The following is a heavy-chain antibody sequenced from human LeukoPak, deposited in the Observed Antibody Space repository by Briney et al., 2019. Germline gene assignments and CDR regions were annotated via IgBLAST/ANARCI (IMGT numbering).Heavy chain of an antibody. CDR2: LSGNGVKT. Sequence: GGSLRLSCSGSGFTISNYAIHWVRQAPGKGLEWVSALSGNGVKTYYADSVKGRFTISRDNSGNTLYLQMNSLRAEDTAIYFCAKDPNYAFDYWGQGAVVTVSS. V-gene: IGHV3-23*01. J-gene: IGHJ4*02. CDR3: AKDPNYAFDY. D-gene: IGHD1-7*01. CDR1: GFTISNYA.